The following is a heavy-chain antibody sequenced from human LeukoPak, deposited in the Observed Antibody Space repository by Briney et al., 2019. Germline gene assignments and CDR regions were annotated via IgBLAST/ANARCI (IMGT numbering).Heavy chain of an antibody. J-gene: IGHJ5*02. CDR3: AREFPDGGLYSSSDL. V-gene: IGHV3-30*02. CDR2: IRYDGSNK. D-gene: IGHD6-13*01. Sequence: GGSLRLSCAASGFTSSSYGMHWVRQAPGKGLEWVAFIRYDGSNKYYADSVKGRFTISRDNSKNTLYLQMNSLRAEDTAVYYCAREFPDGGLYSSSDLWGQGTLVTVSS. CDR1: GFTSSSYG.